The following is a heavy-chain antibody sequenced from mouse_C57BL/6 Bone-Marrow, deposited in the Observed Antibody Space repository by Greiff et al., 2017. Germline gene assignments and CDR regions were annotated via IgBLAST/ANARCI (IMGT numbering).Heavy chain of an antibody. Sequence: VQLKQSGAELVRPGASVKVSCTASGFYINDYYMHWVKQRPEQGLEWIGWLDPENGDTEYAAKFQGKATITADTSSNTAYLQLSSLTSEDTAVYYCTTVVHYWGQGTTLTVSS. V-gene: IGHV14-4*01. CDR2: LDPENGDT. D-gene: IGHD1-1*01. CDR3: TTVVHY. CDR1: GFYINDYY. J-gene: IGHJ2*01.